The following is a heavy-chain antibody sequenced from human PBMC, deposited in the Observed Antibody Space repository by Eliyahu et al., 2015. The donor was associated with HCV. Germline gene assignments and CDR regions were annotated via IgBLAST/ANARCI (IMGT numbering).Heavy chain of an antibody. CDR1: GDSISGDY. Sequence: QVQLQESGPGLVKPSETLSLTCTVSGDSISGDYWSWIRQPPGKGLEWIAWIFDTVSPTYNPPLKSRVTISEDTSKNQFSLKVYSVTAADTAVYYCARGGASSRYFDYWGQGIQVTVSS. J-gene: IGHJ4*02. CDR2: IFDTVSP. CDR3: ARGGASSRYFDY. D-gene: IGHD6-13*01. V-gene: IGHV4-59*01.